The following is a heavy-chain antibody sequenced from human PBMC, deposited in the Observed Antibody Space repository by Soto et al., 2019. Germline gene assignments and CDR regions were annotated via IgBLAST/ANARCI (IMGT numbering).Heavy chain of an antibody. CDR1: GGSISSYY. Sequence: PSETLSLTCTVSGGSISSYYWSWIRQPPGKGLEWIGYIYYSGSTNYNPSLKSRVTISVDTSKNQFSLKLSSVTAADTAVYYCARDSHYYGSGLYGMDVWGQGTTVTVSS. V-gene: IGHV4-59*12. CDR2: IYYSGST. D-gene: IGHD3-10*01. J-gene: IGHJ6*02. CDR3: ARDSHYYGSGLYGMDV.